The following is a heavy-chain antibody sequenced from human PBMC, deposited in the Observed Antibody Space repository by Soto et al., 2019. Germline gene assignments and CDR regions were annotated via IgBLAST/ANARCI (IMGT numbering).Heavy chain of an antibody. CDR3: ARVQRGVIDY. V-gene: IGHV4-59*01. J-gene: IGHJ4*02. CDR1: GGSISSYY. CDR2: IYYSGST. D-gene: IGHD3-10*01. Sequence: QVQLQESGPGLVKPSETLSLTCTVSGGSISSYYWSWIRQPPGKGLEWIGYIYYSGSTNYNPSLKSRVTISVDTSKNQFSLKLSSVTAADTAVYYCARVQRGVIDYWGQGTLVTVSS.